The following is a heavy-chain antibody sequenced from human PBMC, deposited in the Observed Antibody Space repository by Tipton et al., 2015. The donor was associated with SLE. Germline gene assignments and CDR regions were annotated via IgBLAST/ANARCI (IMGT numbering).Heavy chain of an antibody. Sequence: LSLTCAVSGYSISSGYYWGWIRQPPGKGLEWIGSIYHSGSTNYNPSLKSRVTISVDTSKNQFSLKLSSVTAADTAVYYCARVPVARHYFDYWGQGTLVTVSS. CDR3: ARVPVARHYFDY. CDR2: IYHSGST. V-gene: IGHV4-38-2*01. CDR1: GYSISSGYY. D-gene: IGHD2-15*01. J-gene: IGHJ4*02.